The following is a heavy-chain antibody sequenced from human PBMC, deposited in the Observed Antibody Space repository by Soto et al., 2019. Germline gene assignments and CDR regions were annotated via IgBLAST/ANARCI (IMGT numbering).Heavy chain of an antibody. CDR1: GFTFSSYW. Sequence: GGSLRLSCAASGFTFSSYWMHWVRQAPGKGLVWVSRINSDGSSTSYADSVKGRFTISRDNAKNTLYLHMNSLRAEDTAVYYCAREYGDYYYGMDVWGQGTTVTVSS. CDR3: AREYGDYYYGMDV. J-gene: IGHJ6*02. CDR2: INSDGSST. V-gene: IGHV3-74*01. D-gene: IGHD4-17*01.